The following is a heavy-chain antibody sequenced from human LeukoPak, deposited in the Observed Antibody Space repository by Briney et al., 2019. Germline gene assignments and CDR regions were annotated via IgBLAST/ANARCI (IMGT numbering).Heavy chain of an antibody. Sequence: AGGSLRLSCAASGFTFSSYAMHWVRQAPGKGLEWVAVISYDGSNKYYADSVKGRFTISRDNSKNTLYLQMNSLRAEDTAVYYCARGRERVQTGPEDAFDIWGQGTMVTVSS. CDR3: ARGRERVQTGPEDAFDI. V-gene: IGHV3-30-3*01. D-gene: IGHD5-24*01. CDR1: GFTFSSYA. J-gene: IGHJ3*02. CDR2: ISYDGSNK.